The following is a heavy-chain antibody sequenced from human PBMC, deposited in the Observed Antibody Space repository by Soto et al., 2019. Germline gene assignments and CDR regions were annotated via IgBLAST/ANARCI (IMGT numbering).Heavy chain of an antibody. V-gene: IGHV4-31*03. D-gene: IGHD3-16*02. CDR1: GGSITFNGYY. Sequence: QVQLQESGPGLVKPSQTLSLTCTVSGGSITFNGYYWSWIRQHPGKGLEWIGYIYHSGEWLGNMHYSGTTFYSPALKSRVSISVDTSANQFSLKLTSVTAADTAVYFAARNRYTYGLDVWGEGTTVTVSS. CDR2: IYHSGEWLGNMHYSGTT. J-gene: IGHJ6*04. CDR3: ARNRYTYGLDV.